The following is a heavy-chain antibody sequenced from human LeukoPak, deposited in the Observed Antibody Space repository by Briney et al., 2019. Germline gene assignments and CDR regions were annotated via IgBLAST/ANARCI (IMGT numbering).Heavy chain of an antibody. D-gene: IGHD3-22*01. CDR2: ISNSGSTI. Sequence: GGSLRLSCAASASTFSDYYMNWIRQAPGKGLEWVSYISNSGSTIYYADSVKGRFSISRDNTKNSLYLQMNSLRDEDTAVYYCAKVHYDSSGYYYFDYWGQGTLVTVSS. V-gene: IGHV3-11*04. J-gene: IGHJ4*02. CDR3: AKVHYDSSGYYYFDY. CDR1: ASTFSDYY.